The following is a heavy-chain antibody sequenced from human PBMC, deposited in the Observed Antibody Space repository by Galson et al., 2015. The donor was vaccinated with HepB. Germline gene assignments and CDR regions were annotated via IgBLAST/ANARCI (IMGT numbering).Heavy chain of an antibody. CDR1: GYSFTSYW. Sequence: QSGAEVKKPGESLKISCKGSGYSFTSYWIGWVRQMPGKGLEWMGIIYPGDSDTRYSPSFQGQVTISADKPISTAYLQWSSLKASDTAMYYCARHAPPVSGGYGLDYWGQGTLVTVSS. CDR2: IYPGDSDT. J-gene: IGHJ4*02. CDR3: ARHAPPVSGGYGLDY. V-gene: IGHV5-51*04. D-gene: IGHD5-12*01.